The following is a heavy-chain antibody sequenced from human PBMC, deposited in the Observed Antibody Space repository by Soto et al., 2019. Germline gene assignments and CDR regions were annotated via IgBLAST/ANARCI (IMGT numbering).Heavy chain of an antibody. CDR1: GFTFSIYG. D-gene: IGHD6-6*01. Sequence: SLRLSCAASGFTFSIYGMHWVRQAPGKGLEWVAVIWYDGSNKYYADSVKGRFTISRDNSKNTLYLQMNSLRAEDTAVYYCARDPSIEARTSLFWFDPWGQRSLVTVSS. CDR3: ARDPSIEARTSLFWFDP. V-gene: IGHV3-33*01. CDR2: IWYDGSNK. J-gene: IGHJ5*02.